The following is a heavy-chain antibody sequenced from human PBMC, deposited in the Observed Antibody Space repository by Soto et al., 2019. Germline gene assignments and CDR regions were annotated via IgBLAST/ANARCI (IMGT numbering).Heavy chain of an antibody. CDR2: IWYDGSNI. V-gene: IGHV3-33*08. CDR3: ARDPMNGGDYFHFYHGMDV. D-gene: IGHD4-17*01. Sequence: QVQLVESGGGVVQPGGSLRLSCAASGFTFKTYGMHWVRQAPGKGLEWVAFIWYDGSNIDYVDSVKYADSVNGRFTISRDNSKNTLYLEMNSLRAEDTAVYYCARDPMNGGDYFHFYHGMDVWGQGPTVTVSS. J-gene: IGHJ6*02. CDR1: GFTFKTYG.